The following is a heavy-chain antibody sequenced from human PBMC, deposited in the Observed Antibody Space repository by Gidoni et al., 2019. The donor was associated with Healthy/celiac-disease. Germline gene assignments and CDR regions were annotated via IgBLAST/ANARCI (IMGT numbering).Heavy chain of an antibody. CDR1: GFTFDDYA. CDR2: ISWDGGST. Sequence: EVQLVESGGVVVQPGGSLRLSCAASGFTFDDYAMHWVRQAPGKGLEWVSLISWDGGSTYYADSVKGRFTISRDNSKNSLYLQMNSLRAEDTALYYCAKDRGSSGWPPPAPGDYWGQGTLVTVSS. CDR3: AKDRGSSGWPPPAPGDY. D-gene: IGHD6-19*01. J-gene: IGHJ4*02. V-gene: IGHV3-43D*03.